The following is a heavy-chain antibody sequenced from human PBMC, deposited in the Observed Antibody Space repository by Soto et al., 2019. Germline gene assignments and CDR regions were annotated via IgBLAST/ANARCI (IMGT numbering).Heavy chain of an antibody. Sequence: QVQLVESGGGVVQSGRSLRLSCAASGFTFSSHAMHWVRQAPGKGLQWVAVISFDANNKYYADSVKGRFSISRDNSKDTVSLQMNSLRPEDTALYYCARGSCSGGTCYNMDVWGQGTTVAVSS. CDR2: ISFDANNK. V-gene: IGHV3-30-3*01. J-gene: IGHJ6*03. D-gene: IGHD2-15*01. CDR1: GFTFSSHA. CDR3: ARGSCSGGTCYNMDV.